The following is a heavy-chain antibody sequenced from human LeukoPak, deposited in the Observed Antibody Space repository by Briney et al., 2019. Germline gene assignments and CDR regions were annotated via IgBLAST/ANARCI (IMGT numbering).Heavy chain of an antibody. CDR1: GYTFTSYD. CDR2: MNPNSGNT. CDR3: ARGRGCSSTSCAYNWFDP. D-gene: IGHD2-2*01. Sequence: ASVKVSCKASGYTFTSYDINWVRQATGQGLEWMGWMNPNSGNTGYAQKFQGRVTMTRNTSISTAYMELSSLRSEDTAVYYCARGRGCSSTSCAYNWFDPWGQGTLVTVSS. V-gene: IGHV1-8*01. J-gene: IGHJ5*02.